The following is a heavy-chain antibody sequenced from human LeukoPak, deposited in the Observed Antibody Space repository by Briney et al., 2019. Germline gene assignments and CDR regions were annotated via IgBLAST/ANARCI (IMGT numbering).Heavy chain of an antibody. D-gene: IGHD5-18*01. V-gene: IGHV3-23*01. Sequence: PGGSLRLSCAASGFTFSSYAMSWVRQAPGKGLEWVSAISGSGGSTYYADSVKGRFTISRDNSKNTLYLQMNSLRAEDTAVYYCAREHRIGYSYGYRGRRLGYWGQGTLVTVSS. CDR2: ISGSGGST. CDR3: AREHRIGYSYGYRGRRLGY. CDR1: GFTFSSYA. J-gene: IGHJ4*02.